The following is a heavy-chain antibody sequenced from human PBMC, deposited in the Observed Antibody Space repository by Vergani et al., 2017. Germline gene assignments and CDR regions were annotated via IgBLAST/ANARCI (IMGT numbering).Heavy chain of an antibody. D-gene: IGHD1-7*01. CDR2: IKADGSEK. CDR1: GFIFSSSW. CDR3: ARGNYRGSY. J-gene: IGHJ4*02. V-gene: IGHV3-7*01. Sequence: EVQLVESGGGFVQPGGSLRLSCAASGFIFSSSWMHWVRQAPGKGREWLAAIKADGSEKQYVDSVKGRFTISRDNAKKSLYLQMNSLRGEDTAVYYCARGNYRGSYWGQGTLVTVSS.